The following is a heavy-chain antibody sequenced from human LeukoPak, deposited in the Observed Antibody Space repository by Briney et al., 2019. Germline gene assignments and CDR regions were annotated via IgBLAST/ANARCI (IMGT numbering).Heavy chain of an antibody. D-gene: IGHD6-13*01. J-gene: IGHJ3*02. CDR1: GFTFGDYA. CDR3: TRDSSSWYYVAFDI. Sequence: PGGSLRLSCTASGFTFGDYAMSWVRQAPGKGLEWVGFIRSKAYGGTTEYAASVKGRFTISRDDSKSIGYLQMNSLKTEDTAVYYCTRDSSSWYYVAFDIWGQGTMVTVSS. V-gene: IGHV3-49*04. CDR2: IRSKAYGGTT.